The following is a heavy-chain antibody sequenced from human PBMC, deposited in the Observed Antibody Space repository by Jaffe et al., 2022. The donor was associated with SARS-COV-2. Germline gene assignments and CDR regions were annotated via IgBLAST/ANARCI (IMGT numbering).Heavy chain of an antibody. CDR2: AHYTGTTDY. V-gene: IGHV4-59*07. CDR3: ARGSPVAGY. Sequence: QVQLQESGPGLVKPSDTLSLTCAVSGGSISTYYWSWIRQPPGKGLEWIGHAHYTGTTDYNYNPSLTSRVTISLNTSKNQFSLMLRSVTAADTAVYYCARGSPVAGYWGQGTLVTVSS. CDR1: GGSISTYY. D-gene: IGHD6-19*01. J-gene: IGHJ4*02.